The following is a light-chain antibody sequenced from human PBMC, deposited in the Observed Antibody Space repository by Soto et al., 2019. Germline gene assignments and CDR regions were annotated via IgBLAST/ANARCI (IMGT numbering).Light chain of an antibody. Sequence: VLTQSPGTLSLSPGERATLSCRASQSVSSNYLAWYQQKPGQAPRLLIYGVSSRATGIPDRFSGSGSETDFTLTISRLEPEDFAVYYCQQYSSSRTFGQGTRLEIK. CDR1: QSVSSNY. J-gene: IGKJ5*01. CDR2: GVS. V-gene: IGKV3-20*01. CDR3: QQYSSSRT.